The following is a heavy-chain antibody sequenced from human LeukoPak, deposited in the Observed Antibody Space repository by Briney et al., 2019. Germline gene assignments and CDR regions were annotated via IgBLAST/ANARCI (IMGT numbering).Heavy chain of an antibody. CDR1: GYTFTSYY. D-gene: IGHD3-10*01. CDR3: ARGVYCCGYYYGWYFDY. Sequence: ASVKVSCKASGYTFTSYYMHWVRQAPGQGLEWMGIINPSGGSTSYAQKFQGRVTMTRDTSTSTVYMELSSLRSEDTAVYYCARGVYCCGYYYGWYFDYWGQGTLVTVSS. J-gene: IGHJ4*02. CDR2: INPSGGST. V-gene: IGHV1-46*01.